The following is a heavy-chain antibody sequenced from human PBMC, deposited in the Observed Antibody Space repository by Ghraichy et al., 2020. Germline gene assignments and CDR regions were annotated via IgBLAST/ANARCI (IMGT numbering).Heavy chain of an antibody. D-gene: IGHD1-14*01. J-gene: IGHJ4*02. CDR2: INHSGST. Sequence: SETLSLTCAVYGGSFSGYYWSWIRQPPGKGLEWIGEINHSGSTNYNPSLKSRVTISVDTSKNQFSLKLSSVTAADTAVYYCARFYTRLQSPSNRQSPGFDYWGQGTLVTVSS. CDR1: GGSFSGYY. CDR3: ARFYTRLQSPSNRQSPGFDY. V-gene: IGHV4-34*01.